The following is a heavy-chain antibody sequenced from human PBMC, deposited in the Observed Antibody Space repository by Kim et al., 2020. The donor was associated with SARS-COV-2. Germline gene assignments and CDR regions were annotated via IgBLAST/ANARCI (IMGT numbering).Heavy chain of an antibody. D-gene: IGHD6-13*01. CDR2: ISAYNGNT. J-gene: IGHJ4*02. V-gene: IGHV1-18*01. Sequence: ASVKVSSKASGYTFTSYGISWVRQAPGQGLEWMGWISAYNGNTNYAQKLQGRVTMTTDTSTSTAYMELRSLRSDDTAVYYCARDNPHIAAAGTFDYWGQGTLVTVSS. CDR3: ARDNPHIAAAGTFDY. CDR1: GYTFTSYG.